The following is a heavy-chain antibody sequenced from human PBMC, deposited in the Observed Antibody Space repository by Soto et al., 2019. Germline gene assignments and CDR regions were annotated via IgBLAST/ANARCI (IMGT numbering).Heavy chain of an antibody. D-gene: IGHD3-10*01. V-gene: IGHV1-69*04. J-gene: IGHJ4*02. CDR3: ARDAGSFDY. CDR1: GYSFTSHY. CDR2: ITPILSIA. Sequence: SVKVSCKAIGYSFTSHYMHWVRQAPGQGLEWMGRITPILSIANYAQKFQGRVTITADKSTSTAYMELSSLRSEDTAVYYCARDAGSFDYWGQGTLVTVSS.